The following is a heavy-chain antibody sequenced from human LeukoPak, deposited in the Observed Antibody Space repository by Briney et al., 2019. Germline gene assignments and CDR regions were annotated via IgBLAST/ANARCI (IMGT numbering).Heavy chain of an antibody. CDR3: ARVYCSGWYCYFDY. CDR1: GDSISSDDYS. J-gene: IGHJ4*02. Sequence: PSETLSLTCTVSGDSISSDDYSWSWIRQPPGEGLEWIGYIYHSGSTYFNPSLKSRVTMSVDTSKNQFSLKLSSVTAADTAVYYCARVYCSGWYCYFDYWGQGTLVTVSS. V-gene: IGHV4-30-2*01. D-gene: IGHD6-19*01. CDR2: IYHSGST.